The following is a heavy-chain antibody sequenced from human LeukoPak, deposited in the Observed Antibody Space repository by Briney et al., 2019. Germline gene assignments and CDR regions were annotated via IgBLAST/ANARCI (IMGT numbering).Heavy chain of an antibody. D-gene: IGHD5-24*01. V-gene: IGHV3-11*01. Sequence: PGGSLRLSCAPSGFTFSDYYMSWIRQTPGRGLEWLAYISTSASSIDYADSVKGRFTVSRDNGRNSLFLQMNSLRAEDTAIYYCVRVKGGWLGEKTYDYLGQGTLVTVSP. CDR3: VRVKGGWLGEKTYDY. J-gene: IGHJ4*02. CDR2: ISTSASSI. CDR1: GFTFSDYY.